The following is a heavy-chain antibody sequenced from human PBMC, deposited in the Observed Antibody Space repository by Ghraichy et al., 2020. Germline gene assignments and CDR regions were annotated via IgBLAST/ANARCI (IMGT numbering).Heavy chain of an antibody. Sequence: ASVKVSCKASGYTFTSYGISWVRQAPGQGLEWMGWISAYNGNTNYAQKLQGRVTMTTDTSTSTAYMELRSLRSDDTAVYYCAREVYYYDSSGPDYWGQGTLVTVSS. CDR1: GYTFTSYG. D-gene: IGHD3-22*01. V-gene: IGHV1-18*04. J-gene: IGHJ4*02. CDR2: ISAYNGNT. CDR3: AREVYYYDSSGPDY.